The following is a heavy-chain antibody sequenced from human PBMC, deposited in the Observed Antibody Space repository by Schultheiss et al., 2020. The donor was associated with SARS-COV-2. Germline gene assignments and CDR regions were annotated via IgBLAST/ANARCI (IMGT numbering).Heavy chain of an antibody. CDR2: ISSSSSTI. CDR3: ARDYCSCGSCYGRDYYGMDV. CDR1: GFTFSSYS. D-gene: IGHD2-15*01. V-gene: IGHV3-48*04. Sequence: GESLKISCAASGFTFSSYSMNWVRQAPGKGLEWVSYISSSSSTIYYADSVKGRFTISRDNAKNSLYLQMNSLRAEDTAVYYCARDYCSCGSCYGRDYYGMDVWGQGTTVTVSS. J-gene: IGHJ6*02.